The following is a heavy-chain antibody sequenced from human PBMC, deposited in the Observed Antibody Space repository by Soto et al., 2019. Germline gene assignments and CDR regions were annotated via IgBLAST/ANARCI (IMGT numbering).Heavy chain of an antibody. CDR2: ISGSGGST. V-gene: IGHV3-23*01. J-gene: IGHJ4*02. Sequence: GGSLSLSCAASGFTFSNYAMNWVRQAPGKGLEWVSTISGSGGSTYDADSVKGRFTVSRDNSKNTLYLQMNSLRAEDTAVYYCAGAAAAGTRYYFDYWGQGTLVTISS. CDR1: GFTFSNYA. CDR3: AGAAAAGTRYYFDY. D-gene: IGHD6-13*01.